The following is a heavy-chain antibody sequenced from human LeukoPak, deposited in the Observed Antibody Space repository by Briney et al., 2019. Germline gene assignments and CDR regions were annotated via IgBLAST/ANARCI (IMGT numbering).Heavy chain of an antibody. Sequence: PGGSLRLSCAASGFTFSSYSMNWVRQAPGKGLEWVSYISSSSSTIYYADSVKGRFTISRDNAKNSLYLQMNSLRAEDTAVYYCARAHDYGDYVHQDYWGQGTLDTVSS. CDR2: ISSSSSTI. V-gene: IGHV3-48*01. CDR3: ARAHDYGDYVHQDY. CDR1: GFTFSSYS. J-gene: IGHJ4*02. D-gene: IGHD4-17*01.